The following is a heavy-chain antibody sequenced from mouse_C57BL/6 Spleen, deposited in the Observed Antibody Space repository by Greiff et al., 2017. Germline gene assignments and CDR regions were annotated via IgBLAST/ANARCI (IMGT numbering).Heavy chain of an antibody. CDR1: GFNIKDDY. CDR2: IDPENGDT. V-gene: IGHV14-4*01. D-gene: IGHD2-2*01. Sequence: EVHLVESGAELVRPGASVKLSCTASGFNIKDDYMHWVKQRPEQGLEWIGWIDPENGDTEYASKFQGKATITADTSSNTAYLQLSSLTSEDTAVYYCTTGVTTAYWGQGTLVTVSA. J-gene: IGHJ3*01. CDR3: TTGVTTAY.